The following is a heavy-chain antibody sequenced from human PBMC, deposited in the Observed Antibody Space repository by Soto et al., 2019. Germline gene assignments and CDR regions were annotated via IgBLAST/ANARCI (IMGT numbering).Heavy chain of an antibody. Sequence: GGSLRLSCAASGFTFSSYAMSWVRQAPGKGLEWVSAISGSGGSTYYADSVKGRFTISRDNSKNTLYLQMNSLRTEDTAVYYCAKDIGYSSSWYVIGSYYYYGMDVWGQGTTVTVSS. CDR1: GFTFSSYA. CDR2: ISGSGGST. CDR3: AKDIGYSSSWYVIGSYYYYGMDV. D-gene: IGHD6-13*01. V-gene: IGHV3-23*01. J-gene: IGHJ6*02.